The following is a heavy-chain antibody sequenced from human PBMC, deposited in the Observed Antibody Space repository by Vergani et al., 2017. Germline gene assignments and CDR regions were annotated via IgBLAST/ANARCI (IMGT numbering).Heavy chain of an antibody. V-gene: IGHV4-34*01. Sequence: QVQLQQWGAGLLKPSETLSLTCADYGGSFSGYYWSWIRQPPGKGLEWIGEINHSGSTNYNPSLKSRVTISVDTSKNQFSLKLSSVTAADTAVYYCARSWYYDSSDYWGQGTLVTVSS. D-gene: IGHD3-22*01. CDR1: GGSFSGYY. CDR2: INHSGST. CDR3: ARSWYYDSSDY. J-gene: IGHJ4*02.